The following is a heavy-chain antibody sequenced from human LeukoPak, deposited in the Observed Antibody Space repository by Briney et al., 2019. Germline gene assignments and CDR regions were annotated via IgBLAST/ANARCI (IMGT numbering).Heavy chain of an antibody. Sequence: SETLSLTCVMYGVSFTGYYWSWIRQSPGKGLEWLGEISPRGTKYNPSLKSRVTISVDTSKNQFSLKLSSVTAADTAVYYCARQHQESIAARPFDYWGQGTLVTVSS. CDR3: ARQHQESIAARPFDY. CDR2: ISPRGT. V-gene: IGHV4-34*01. D-gene: IGHD6-6*01. CDR1: GVSFTGYY. J-gene: IGHJ4*02.